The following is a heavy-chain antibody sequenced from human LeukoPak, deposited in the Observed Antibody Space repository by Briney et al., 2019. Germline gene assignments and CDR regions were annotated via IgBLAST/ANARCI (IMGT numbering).Heavy chain of an antibody. CDR1: GFTFRSHA. Sequence: GGSLGLSCAASGFTFRSHAMSWVRRAPGRGLEWVSAIRGDGATMFYADSVKGRITVSRDNSKNTLYLQFNSLRVDDTAVYYCARDQFRDYFRGADYWGQGTLVTVSS. J-gene: IGHJ4*02. V-gene: IGHV3-23*01. CDR2: IRGDGATM. D-gene: IGHD3-16*01. CDR3: ARDQFRDYFRGADY.